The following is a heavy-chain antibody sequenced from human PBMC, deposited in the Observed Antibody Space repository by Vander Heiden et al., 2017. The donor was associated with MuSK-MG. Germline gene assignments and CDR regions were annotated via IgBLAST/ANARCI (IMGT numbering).Heavy chain of an antibody. CDR1: GFPFSTYG. CDR2: VRFDGSHK. D-gene: IGHD5-18*01. Sequence: QVQLVESGGGVVQPGGSLRLSCVPSGFPFSTYGIHWVRQAPGKGLGWVAFVRFDGSHKYYADSGTGRFTISRDNSKNTQYLQMNSLRPEDTAVYYCARGGDTAMVPDYFDYWGQGTVVPVS. V-gene: IGHV3-30*02. CDR3: ARGGDTAMVPDYFDY. J-gene: IGHJ4*02.